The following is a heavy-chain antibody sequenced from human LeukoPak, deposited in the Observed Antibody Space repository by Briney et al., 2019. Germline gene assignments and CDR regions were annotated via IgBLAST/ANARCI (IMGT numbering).Heavy chain of an antibody. CDR2: INPNSGGT. V-gene: IGHV1-2*06. CDR1: GYTFTGYY. CDR3: ARVLSPLGGVVLGFDY. D-gene: IGHD3-16*01. J-gene: IGHJ4*02. Sequence: ASVKVSCKASGYTFTGYYMHWVRQAPGQGLEWMGRINPNSGGTNYAQRSQGRVTMTRDTSISTAYMELSRLRSDDTAVHYCARVLSPLGGVVLGFDYWGQGTLVTVSS.